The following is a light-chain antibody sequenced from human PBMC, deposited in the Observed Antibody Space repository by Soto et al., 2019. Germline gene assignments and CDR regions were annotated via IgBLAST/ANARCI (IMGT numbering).Light chain of an antibody. V-gene: IGKV1-5*01. J-gene: IGKJ4*01. Sequence: DIQMTQSPSALSASVGDRVTITCRASQSIDRWLAWYQQKPGKAPKLLIFDASSLESGVPSRFSGSGSGTDFTLTISSLQPEDFATYYCEQTYSLPLTFGGGTKVEIK. CDR1: QSIDRW. CDR3: EQTYSLPLT. CDR2: DAS.